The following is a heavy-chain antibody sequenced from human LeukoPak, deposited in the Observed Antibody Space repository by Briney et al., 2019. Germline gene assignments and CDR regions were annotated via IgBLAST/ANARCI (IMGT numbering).Heavy chain of an antibody. CDR2: IYYSGST. D-gene: IGHD6-6*01. J-gene: IGHJ4*02. CDR3: ARDHAKGIAARPFPAY. Sequence: SETLSLTCTVCGGSISSSSYYWGWIRQPPGKGLEWIGSIYYSGSTYYNPSLKSRVTISVDTSKNQFSLKLSSVTAADTAVYYCARDHAKGIAARPFPAYWGQGTLVTVSS. V-gene: IGHV4-39*07. CDR1: GGSISSSSYY.